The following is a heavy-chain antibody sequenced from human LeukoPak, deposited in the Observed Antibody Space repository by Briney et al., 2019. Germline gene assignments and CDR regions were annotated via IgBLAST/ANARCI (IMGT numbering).Heavy chain of an antibody. CDR2: IKQDGSEK. Sequence: AGGSLRLSCAASGFTFSSYWMSWVRQAPGKGLEWVANIKQDGSEKYYVDSVKGRFTISRDNAKNSLYLQMNSLRAEDTAVYYCARVVVKNWDPYYFDYWGQGTLVTVSS. CDR1: GFTFSSYW. J-gene: IGHJ4*02. D-gene: IGHD7-27*01. CDR3: ARVVVKNWDPYYFDY. V-gene: IGHV3-7*01.